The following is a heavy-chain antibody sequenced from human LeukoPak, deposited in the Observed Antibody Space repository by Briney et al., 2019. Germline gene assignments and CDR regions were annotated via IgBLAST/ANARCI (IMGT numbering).Heavy chain of an antibody. CDR3: LRGSGYYGDFDY. Sequence: GGSLRLSCAASGFAFGNYWMHWVRQAPGKGLVWVSRINSGGSSSDYADSVKGRFTISRDNAKNTLYLQMNSLRAEDTAVYYCLRGSGYYGDFDYWGQGILVTVSS. D-gene: IGHD3-3*01. J-gene: IGHJ4*02. CDR1: GFAFGNYW. CDR2: INSGGSSS. V-gene: IGHV3-74*01.